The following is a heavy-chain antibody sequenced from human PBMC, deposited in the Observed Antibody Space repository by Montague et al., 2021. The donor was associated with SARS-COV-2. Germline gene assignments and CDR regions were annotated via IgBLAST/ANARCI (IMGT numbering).Heavy chain of an antibody. V-gene: IGHV4-39*01. Sequence: SETLSLTCTVSGGSITVSRYDWGWICQPPGKGLEWIGSVHYTGTTSYNESLKGRLTISVDTSENQFSLRMTSVTASDTAVYYCARHRANAGSFDIWGHGTLVTVSS. J-gene: IGHJ3*02. D-gene: IGHD1-1*01. CDR2: VHYTGTT. CDR3: ARHRANAGSFDI. CDR1: GGSITVSRYD.